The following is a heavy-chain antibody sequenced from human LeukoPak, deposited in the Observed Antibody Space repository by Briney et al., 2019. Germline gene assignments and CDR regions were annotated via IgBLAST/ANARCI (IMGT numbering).Heavy chain of an antibody. J-gene: IGHJ4*02. Sequence: GGSLRLSCAASGFTFDDYGMSWVRQAPGKGLEWVAVISYDGSNKYYADPVKGRFTISRDNSKNTLYLQMNSLRAEDTAVYYCARETPDYYDSPSFDYWGQGTLVTVSS. CDR1: GFTFDDYG. D-gene: IGHD3-22*01. CDR2: ISYDGSNK. V-gene: IGHV3-30*03. CDR3: ARETPDYYDSPSFDY.